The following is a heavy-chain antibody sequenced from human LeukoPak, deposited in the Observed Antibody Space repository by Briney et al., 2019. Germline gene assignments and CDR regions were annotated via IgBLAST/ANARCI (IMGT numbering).Heavy chain of an antibody. D-gene: IGHD3-22*01. V-gene: IGHV4-34*01. Sequence: SETLSLTCAVYGGSFSGYYWSWIRQPPGKGLEWIGEINHSGSTNYNPSLKSRVTISVDTSKNQFSLKLSSVTAADTAVYDCARGLRGTMIGPRFFRNWGQGTLVTVSS. J-gene: IGHJ4*02. CDR2: INHSGST. CDR3: ARGLRGTMIGPRFFRN. CDR1: GGSFSGYY.